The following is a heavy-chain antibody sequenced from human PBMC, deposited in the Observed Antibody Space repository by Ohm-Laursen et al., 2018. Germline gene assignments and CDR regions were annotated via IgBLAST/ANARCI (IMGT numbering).Heavy chain of an antibody. CDR2: INHSGST. CDR1: GGSFSGYY. V-gene: IGHV4-34*01. Sequence: GTLSLTCAVYGGSFSGYYWSWIRQPPGKGLGWIGEINHSGSTNYNPSLKSRVTISVDTSKNQFSLKLSSVTAADTAVYYCARGMVAADYWGQGTLVTVSS. CDR3: ARGMVAADY. J-gene: IGHJ4*02. D-gene: IGHD2-15*01.